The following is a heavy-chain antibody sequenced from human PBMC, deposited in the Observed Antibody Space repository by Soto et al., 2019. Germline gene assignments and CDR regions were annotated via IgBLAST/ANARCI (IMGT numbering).Heavy chain of an antibody. J-gene: IGHJ4*02. CDR3: ATSRSFDY. CDR1: GFTFSSYW. CDR2: IKQDGSEQ. V-gene: IGHV3-7*02. D-gene: IGHD3-10*01. Sequence: GGSLRLSCAASGFTFSSYWMSWVRQVPGKGLEWVANIKQDGSEQYYVDSVMGRFTISRDNAKNSLYPQMNSLRAEDTAVYYCATSRSFDYWGQGALVTVSS.